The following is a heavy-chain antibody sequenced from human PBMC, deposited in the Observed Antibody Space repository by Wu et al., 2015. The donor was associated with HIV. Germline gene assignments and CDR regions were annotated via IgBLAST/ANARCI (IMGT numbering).Heavy chain of an antibody. CDR3: ARAIDYGGNSELDY. CDR2: LYHNGGT. D-gene: IGHD4-23*01. V-gene: IGHV4-38-2*01. Sequence: QVQLQESGPGLVKPSETLSLTCVVSGTSVSSDYYWGWIRQTPGKGLEWIGTLYHNGGTNYNSSLKSRVTISVDTSKNQFSLKLSSVTAADTAVYYCARAIDYGGNSELDYWGQGTLVTVSS. CDR1: GTSVSSDYY. J-gene: IGHJ4*02.